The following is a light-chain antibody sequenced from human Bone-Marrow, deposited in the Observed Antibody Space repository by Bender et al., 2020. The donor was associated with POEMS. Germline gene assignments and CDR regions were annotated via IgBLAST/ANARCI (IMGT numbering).Light chain of an antibody. CDR3: SSYAGYNNFV. V-gene: IGLV2-8*01. CDR2: AVS. J-gene: IGLJ2*01. CDR1: GSDIGGYNS. Sequence: QSALTQPPSASGSPGQSVTISCTGTGSDIGGYNSVSWYQQHPGKAPRLLISAVSRRPSGVPDRFSGSKSSNTASLTVSGLQADDEAYYYCSSYAGYNNFVFGGGTKLTVL.